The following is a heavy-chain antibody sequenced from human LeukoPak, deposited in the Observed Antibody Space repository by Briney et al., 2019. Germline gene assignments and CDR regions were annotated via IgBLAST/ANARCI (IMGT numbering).Heavy chain of an antibody. V-gene: IGHV3-30*18. CDR2: ISYDGSNQ. CDR1: GFTFSSYD. Sequence: PGGSLRLSCAASGFTFSSYDMHWVRQAPGKGLEWVAIISYDGSNQYYADSVKGRFTISRDNSKNTLYLQMNSLRAEDTAVYYCAKIPYDSSGLWGQGTLVTVSS. CDR3: AKIPYDSSGL. D-gene: IGHD3-22*01. J-gene: IGHJ4*02.